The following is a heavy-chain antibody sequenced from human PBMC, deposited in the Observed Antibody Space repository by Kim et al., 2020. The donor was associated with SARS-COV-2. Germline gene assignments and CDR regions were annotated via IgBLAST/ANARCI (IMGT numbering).Heavy chain of an antibody. Sequence: SETLSLTCTVSGGSISSSSYYWGWIRQPPGKGLEWIGSIYYSGSTYYNPSLKSRVTISVDTSKNQFSLKLSSVTAADTAVYYCARHEAVVAAYDDYWGQGTLVTVSS. CDR2: IYYSGST. CDR1: GGSISSSSYY. D-gene: IGHD2-15*01. CDR3: ARHEAVVAAYDDY. J-gene: IGHJ4*02. V-gene: IGHV4-39*01.